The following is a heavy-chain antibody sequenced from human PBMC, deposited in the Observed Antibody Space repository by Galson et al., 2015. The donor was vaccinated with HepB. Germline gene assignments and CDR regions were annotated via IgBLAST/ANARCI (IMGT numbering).Heavy chain of an antibody. J-gene: IGHJ3*02. CDR3: ARERDYYDSSGYYLDAFDI. CDR2: INSDGSST. Sequence: SLRLSCAASGFTFRTYWMHWVRQDPGKGLVWVSRINSDGSSTSYADSVKGRFTISRDNAKNTLYLQMNSLRAEDTAVYYCARERDYYDSSGYYLDAFDIWGQGTMVTVSS. CDR1: GFTFRTYW. V-gene: IGHV3-74*01. D-gene: IGHD3-22*01.